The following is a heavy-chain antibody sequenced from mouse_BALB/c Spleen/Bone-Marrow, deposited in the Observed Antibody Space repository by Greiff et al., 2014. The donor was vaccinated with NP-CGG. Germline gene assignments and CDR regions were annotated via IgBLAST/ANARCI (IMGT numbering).Heavy chain of an antibody. Sequence: VQLQQSGAELVRPGTSVKVSCKASGYAFTNYLIEWIKQRPGQGLEWIGVINPGSGGTNYNEKFKGKATLTADKSSSTAYMQLSSLTSDDSAVYFCVRNANWLFTYWGQGTLVTVSA. CDR1: GYAFTNYL. CDR3: VRNANWLFTY. V-gene: IGHV1-54*01. D-gene: IGHD4-1*01. CDR2: INPGSGGT. J-gene: IGHJ3*01.